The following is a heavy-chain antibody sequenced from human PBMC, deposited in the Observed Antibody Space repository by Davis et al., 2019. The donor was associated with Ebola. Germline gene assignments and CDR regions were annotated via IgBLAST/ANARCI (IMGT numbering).Heavy chain of an antibody. V-gene: IGHV1-3*01. CDR1: GYTFTSYA. CDR2: INAGNGNT. J-gene: IGHJ6*02. CDR3: ARLSSGALFGPYYYYGMDV. Sequence: AASVKVSCKASGYTFTSYAMHWVRQAPGQRLEWMGWINAGNGNTKYSQKFQGRVTITRDTSASTAYMELSSLRSEDTAVYYCARLSSGALFGPYYYYGMDVWGQGTTVSVSS. D-gene: IGHD3-3*01.